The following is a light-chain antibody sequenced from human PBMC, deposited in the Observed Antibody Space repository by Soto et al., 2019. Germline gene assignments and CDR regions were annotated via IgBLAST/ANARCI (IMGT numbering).Light chain of an antibody. CDR1: QSVSSKY. V-gene: IGKV3-20*01. CDR2: GVS. Sequence: SQSVSSKYLAWYQQKPGQAPRVIIFGVSTRATGVPDRFSGSGSGTDFTLTISMLEPEAFAPDYCQQYGNSTLTFGGGTKVDIK. J-gene: IGKJ4*01. CDR3: QQYGNSTLT.